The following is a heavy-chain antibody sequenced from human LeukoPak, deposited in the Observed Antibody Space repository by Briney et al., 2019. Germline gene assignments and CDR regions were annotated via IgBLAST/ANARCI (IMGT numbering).Heavy chain of an antibody. Sequence: GGSLRLSCVGSGFTFSTYSMTWVRQAPGKGLEWVAFISRSSNYIHYADSVKGRFTISRDNSKNTLYLQMNSLRAEDTAVYYCAKDLGYGGNPPVYFDYWGQGTLVTVSS. CDR1: GFTFSTYS. CDR3: AKDLGYGGNPPVYFDY. J-gene: IGHJ4*02. D-gene: IGHD4-23*01. CDR2: ISRSSNYI. V-gene: IGHV3-21*04.